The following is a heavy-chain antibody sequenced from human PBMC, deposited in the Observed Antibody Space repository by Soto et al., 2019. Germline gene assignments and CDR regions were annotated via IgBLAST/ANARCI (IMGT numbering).Heavy chain of an antibody. Sequence: SETLSLTCTVSGGSISSYYWSWIRQPPGKGLEWIGYIYYSGSTNYNPSLKSRVTISVDTSKNQFSLKLSSVTAADTAVYYCARTTSGNWNDMGGYIEYYFDYWGQGTLVTVSS. V-gene: IGHV4-59*08. CDR3: ARTTSGNWNDMGGYIEYYFDY. CDR1: GGSISSYY. CDR2: IYYSGST. D-gene: IGHD1-1*01. J-gene: IGHJ4*02.